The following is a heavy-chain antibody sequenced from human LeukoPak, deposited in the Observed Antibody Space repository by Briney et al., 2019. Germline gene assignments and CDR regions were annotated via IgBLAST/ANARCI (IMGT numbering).Heavy chain of an antibody. CDR1: GFTFSSYA. V-gene: IGHV3-30-3*02. CDR2: ISYDGANE. J-gene: IGHJ4*02. D-gene: IGHD3-3*01. Sequence: GRSLRLSCAASGFTFSSYAMHWVRQAPGKALEWVAVISYDGANENYADSVKGRFTISRDNAKNSLYLQMNSLRDEDTAVYFCAKNVYYDFWNDYYSIWYFDCWGQGTRVTVSS. CDR3: AKNVYYDFWNDYYSIWYFDC.